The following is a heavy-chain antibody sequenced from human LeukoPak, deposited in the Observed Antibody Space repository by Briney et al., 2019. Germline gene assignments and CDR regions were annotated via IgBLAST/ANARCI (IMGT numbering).Heavy chain of an antibody. J-gene: IGHJ4*02. CDR3: AKGIGMATITEFDY. D-gene: IGHD5-24*01. V-gene: IGHV3-30*02. CDR2: IRYDGSNK. CDR1: GFTFSSYG. Sequence: PGGSLRLSCAASGFTFSSYGMHWVRQAPGKGLEWVAFIRYDGSNKYYADSVKGRFTISRDNSKNTLYLQMNSLRAEDTAVYYCAKGIGMATITEFDYWGQGTLVTVSS.